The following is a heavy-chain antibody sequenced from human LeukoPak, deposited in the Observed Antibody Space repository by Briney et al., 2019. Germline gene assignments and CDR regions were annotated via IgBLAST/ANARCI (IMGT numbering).Heavy chain of an antibody. CDR2: IWYDGSNK. CDR3: ARDRSLHDYGDYALGY. V-gene: IGHV3-33*01. J-gene: IGHJ4*02. Sequence: GESLRLSCAASGFTFSSYGMHWVRQAPGKGLEWVAVIWYDGSNKYYADSVKGRFTISRDNSKNTLYLQMNSLRAEDTAVYYCARDRSLHDYGDYALGYWGQGTLVTVSS. D-gene: IGHD4-17*01. CDR1: GFTFSSYG.